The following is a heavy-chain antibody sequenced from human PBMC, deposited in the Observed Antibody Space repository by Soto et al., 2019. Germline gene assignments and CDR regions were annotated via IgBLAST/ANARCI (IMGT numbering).Heavy chain of an antibody. CDR2: IYYSGST. D-gene: IGHD1-26*01. CDR3: ATRVGATPTRT. Sequence: QVQLQESGPGLVKPSETLSLSCTVSGGSVSSDSYHWCWIRQPPGKGLEWIGNIYYSGSTNYNPSLKSRVTISLDTSKQQFALKLSSVTAADTAVYYCATRVGATPTRTWGQGTLVIVSS. V-gene: IGHV4-61*01. J-gene: IGHJ5*02. CDR1: GGSVSSDSYH.